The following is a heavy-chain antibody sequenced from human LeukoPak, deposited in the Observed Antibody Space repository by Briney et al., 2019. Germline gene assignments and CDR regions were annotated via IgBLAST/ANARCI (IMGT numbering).Heavy chain of an antibody. Sequence: PGGSLRLSCAASGFTSSSYEMNWVRQAPGKGLEWVSYISSSGSTIYYADSVKGRFTISRDNAKNSLYLQMNSLRAEDTAVYYCARDTYYYDSSGYFWGQGTLVTVSS. J-gene: IGHJ4*02. CDR3: ARDTYYYDSSGYF. D-gene: IGHD3-22*01. V-gene: IGHV3-48*03. CDR1: GFTSSSYE. CDR2: ISSSGSTI.